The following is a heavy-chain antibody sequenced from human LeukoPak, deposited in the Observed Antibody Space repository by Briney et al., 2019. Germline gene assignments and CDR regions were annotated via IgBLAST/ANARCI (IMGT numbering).Heavy chain of an antibody. D-gene: IGHD3-10*01. CDR3: AARTLGGAREGFDY. CDR2: IIPIFGTA. Sequence: GASVKVSCKASGGTFSSYAISWVRQAPGQGLEWMGGIIPIFGTANYAQKFQGRVTITADESTSTAYMELSSLRSEDTAVYYCAARTLGGAREGFDYWGQGTLVTVSS. V-gene: IGHV1-69*13. CDR1: GGTFSSYA. J-gene: IGHJ4*02.